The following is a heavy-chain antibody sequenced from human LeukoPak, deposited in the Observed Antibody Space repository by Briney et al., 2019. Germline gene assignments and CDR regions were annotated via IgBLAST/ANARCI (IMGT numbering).Heavy chain of an antibody. CDR3: AKSGTPGNFY. CDR1: GGSFSSGSYY. CDR2: IYYSGNT. Sequence: SETLSLTCTVSGGSFSSGSYYWSWLRQPPGKGMEWIGYIYYSGNTNYNPSLKSRVTISLDTSKNQFSLKLSSLTAADTAFYYCAKSGTPGNFYRGQGTLVTVSS. J-gene: IGHJ4*02. D-gene: IGHD6-13*01. V-gene: IGHV4-61*01.